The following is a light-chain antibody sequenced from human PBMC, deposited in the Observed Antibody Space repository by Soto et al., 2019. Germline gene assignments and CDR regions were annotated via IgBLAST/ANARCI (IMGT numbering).Light chain of an antibody. CDR1: QSIISSY. V-gene: IGKV3-20*01. J-gene: IGKJ5*01. Sequence: EIVLTQSPGTLSLSPGERATLSCRASQSIISSYLAWYQQKPGQAPRLLIYGASNRATGIPDRFSGSGSGTDFTLTISRLEPEDYAVYYCQEYTSSPITFGQGTRLEIK. CDR2: GAS. CDR3: QEYTSSPIT.